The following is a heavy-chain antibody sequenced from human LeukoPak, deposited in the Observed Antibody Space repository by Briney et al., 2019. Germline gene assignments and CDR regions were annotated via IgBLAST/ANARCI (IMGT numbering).Heavy chain of an antibody. CDR2: IIPIFGTA. CDR1: GGTFSSYA. J-gene: IGHJ5*02. Sequence: SVKVSCKASGGTFSSYAISWVRQAPGQGLEWMGGIIPIFGTANYAQKFQGRVTITTDESTSTAYMELSSLRSEDTAVYYCARDHGYSHGFDGWFDPWGQGTLVTVSS. V-gene: IGHV1-69*05. CDR3: ARDHGYSHGFDGWFDP. D-gene: IGHD5-18*01.